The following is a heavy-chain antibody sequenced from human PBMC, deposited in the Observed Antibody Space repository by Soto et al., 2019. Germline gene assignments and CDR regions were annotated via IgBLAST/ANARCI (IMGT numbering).Heavy chain of an antibody. D-gene: IGHD2-2*01. CDR3: ARGAYCRATSCYLFFAH. Sequence: GGSLRLSCAGSGFAFDDYGMSWVRQTPGKGLEWVSGINWNGASAGYVDSVKGRFTISRDNAKKSLYLQMNNLRAEDTALYYCARGAYCRATSCYLFFAHWGQGTLVTVSS. V-gene: IGHV3-20*04. CDR2: INWNGASA. J-gene: IGHJ4*02. CDR1: GFAFDDYG.